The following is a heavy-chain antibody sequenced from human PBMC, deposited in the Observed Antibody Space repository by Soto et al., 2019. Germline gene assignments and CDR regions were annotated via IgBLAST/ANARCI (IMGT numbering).Heavy chain of an antibody. D-gene: IGHD1-26*01. CDR2: IYYSGST. Sequence: SETLSLTCTVSGGSISSSSYYWGWIRQPPGKGLEWIGSIYYSGSTYYNPSLKSRVTISVDTSKNQFSLKLSSVTAADTAVYYCARRERELRGPFDYWGQGTLVTVSS. V-gene: IGHV4-39*01. J-gene: IGHJ4*02. CDR3: ARRERELRGPFDY. CDR1: GGSISSSSYY.